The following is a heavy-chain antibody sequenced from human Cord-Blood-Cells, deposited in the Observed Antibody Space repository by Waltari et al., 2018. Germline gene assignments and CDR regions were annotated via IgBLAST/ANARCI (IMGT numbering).Heavy chain of an antibody. CDR1: GFTVSSNY. CDR3: ARVLWRYDAFDI. Sequence: EVQLVESGGGLVQPGGSLRLSCAASGFTVSSNYMSWVRQAPGKGLGGVSGIYSGGSTYYGDSVKGRFTISRHNSKNTLYLQMNSLRAEDTAVYYCARVLWRYDAFDIWGQGTMVTVSS. J-gene: IGHJ3*02. V-gene: IGHV3-53*04. CDR2: IYSGGST.